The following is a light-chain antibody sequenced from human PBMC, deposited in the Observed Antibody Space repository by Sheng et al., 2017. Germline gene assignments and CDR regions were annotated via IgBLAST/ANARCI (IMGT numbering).Light chain of an antibody. J-gene: IGKJ2*01. CDR2: WAS. V-gene: IGKV4-1*01. CDR1: QSVLYSSNNKNY. Sequence: IVMTQSPDSLAVSLGERATINCKSSQSVLYSSNNKNYLAWYQQKPGQPPKLLIYWASTRGTRVPDRFSGSGSGTDFTLTISSLQAEDVAVYYCQQYYTSPYTFGQGTKLEI. CDR3: QQYYTSPYT.